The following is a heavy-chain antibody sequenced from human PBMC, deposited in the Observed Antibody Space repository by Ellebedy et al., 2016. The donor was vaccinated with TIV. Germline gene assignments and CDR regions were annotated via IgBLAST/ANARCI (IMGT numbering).Heavy chain of an antibody. J-gene: IGHJ6*02. CDR3: ARGWFGSGMGV. CDR1: GDSVSTDIG. CDR2: TYYRSKWNN. D-gene: IGHD3-10*01. V-gene: IGHV6-1*01. Sequence: SQTLSLTCVISGDSVSTDIGWNWIRQSPSRGLEWLGRTYYRSKWNNDYAASLKSRITINPDTSKNLFSLQLNSVTPEDTAVYCCARGWFGSGMGVWGQGTTVTVSS.